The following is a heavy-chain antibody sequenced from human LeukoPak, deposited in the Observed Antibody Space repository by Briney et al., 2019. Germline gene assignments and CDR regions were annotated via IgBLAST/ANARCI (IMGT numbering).Heavy chain of an antibody. D-gene: IGHD2-21*02. V-gene: IGHV5-51*01. CDR3: ARQGRIVVVTTTHDAFDI. Sequence: GESLKISCTGFGYSFTTYWIGWVRQMPGKGLEWMGIIYPGDSDARYSPSLQGQVTISVDKSISTAYLQWSSLKASDTAMYYCARQGRIVVVTTTHDAFDIWGQGTKVTVSS. CDR1: GYSFTTYW. J-gene: IGHJ3*02. CDR2: IYPGDSDA.